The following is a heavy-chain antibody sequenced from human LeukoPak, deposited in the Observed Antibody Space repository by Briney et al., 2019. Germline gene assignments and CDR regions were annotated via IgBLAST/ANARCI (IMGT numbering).Heavy chain of an antibody. V-gene: IGHV3-64*01. D-gene: IGHD3-3*01. CDR2: ISSNGGST. Sequence: GGSLRLSCAASVFTFSSYGMHWVRQAPGKGLEYVSAISSNGGSTYYANSVKGRFTIFRDNSKNTLYLQMGSLRAEDMAVYYCATSRYYDFWSGYYEYWGQGTLVTVSS. CDR3: ATSRYYDFWSGYYEY. J-gene: IGHJ4*02. CDR1: VFTFSSYG.